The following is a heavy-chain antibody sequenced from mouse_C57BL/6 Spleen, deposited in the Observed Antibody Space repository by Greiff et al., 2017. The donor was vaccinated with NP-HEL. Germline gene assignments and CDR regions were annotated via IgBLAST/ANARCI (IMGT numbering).Heavy chain of an antibody. CDR3: ARPDYYGSFLDY. D-gene: IGHD1-1*01. Sequence: QVQLQQPGAELVKPGASVKLSCKASGYTFTSYWMHWVKQRPGQGLEWIGMIHPNSGSTNYNEKFKSKATLTVDKSSSTAYMQLSSLTSEDSAVYYCARPDYYGSFLDYWGQGTTLTVSS. J-gene: IGHJ2*01. CDR1: GYTFTSYW. CDR2: IHPNSGST. V-gene: IGHV1-64*01.